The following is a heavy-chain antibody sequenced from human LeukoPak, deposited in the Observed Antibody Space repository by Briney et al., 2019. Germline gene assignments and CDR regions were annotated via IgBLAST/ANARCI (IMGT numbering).Heavy chain of an antibody. CDR1: GYTFTSYG. CDR3: ARENGGSSWLPYYFDY. Sequence: GASVKVSCKASGYTFTSYGISWVRQAPGQGLEWMGWISAYNGNTNYAQKLQGRVAMTTDTSTSTAYMELRSLRSDDTAVYYCARENGGSSWLPYYFDYWGQGTLVTVSS. V-gene: IGHV1-18*01. J-gene: IGHJ4*02. D-gene: IGHD6-13*01. CDR2: ISAYNGNT.